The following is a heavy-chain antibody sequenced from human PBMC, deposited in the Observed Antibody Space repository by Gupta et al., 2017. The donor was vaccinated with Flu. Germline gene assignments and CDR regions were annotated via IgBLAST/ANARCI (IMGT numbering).Heavy chain of an antibody. CDR3: ARRGTYFFDF. D-gene: IGHD3-10*01. CDR1: GGSVNVYSYF. CDR2: VHSSVGT. J-gene: IGHJ4*02. V-gene: IGHV4-31*03. Sequence: QLQLQESGPRLAKPSQTLSLTCTVSGGSVNVYSYFWSWLRQLPGKGLEWIGYVHSSVGTYYNPSLGSRLMLSLDTSKNEFSLEVTSVTDADTAMYYCARRGTYFFDFWGQGALVTVSS.